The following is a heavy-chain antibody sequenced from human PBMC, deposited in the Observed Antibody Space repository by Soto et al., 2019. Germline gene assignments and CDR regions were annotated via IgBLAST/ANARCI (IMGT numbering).Heavy chain of an antibody. D-gene: IGHD3-9*01. Sequence: ASVKVSCKASGYTFTRSGISWVRQAPGQGLEWMGWISTYNGDTNYAQTFQGRVTMTTDTSTSTVYMELRSLRSDDTAVYYCARGKRYFDLLSSFDYWGQGTLVTVSS. CDR3: ARGKRYFDLLSSFDY. CDR1: GYTFTRSG. J-gene: IGHJ4*02. CDR2: ISTYNGDT. V-gene: IGHV1-18*01.